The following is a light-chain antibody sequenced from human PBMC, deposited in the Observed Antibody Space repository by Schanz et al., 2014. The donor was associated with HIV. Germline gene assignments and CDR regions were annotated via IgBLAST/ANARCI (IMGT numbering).Light chain of an antibody. CDR2: GNS. CDR1: RSNIGAGHD. CDR3: SSYTTNGTWL. V-gene: IGLV1-40*01. Sequence: QSVLTQPPSVSGAPGQRVTISCTGSRSNIGAGHDVHWYQQLPGTAPKLLIYGNSNRPSGVPDRFSGSKSGSTASLAIFGLQAEDEADYYCSSYTTNGTWLFGGGTKVTVL. J-gene: IGLJ3*02.